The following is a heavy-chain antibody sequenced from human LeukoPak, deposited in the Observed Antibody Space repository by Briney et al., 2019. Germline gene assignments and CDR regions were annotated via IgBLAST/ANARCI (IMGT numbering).Heavy chain of an antibody. CDR1: GYTFTGYY. CDR2: INPNSGGT. Sequence: ASVKVSCKASGYTFTGYYMHWVRQAPGQGLEWMGWINPNSGGTNYAQKFQGRVTMTRDTSISTAYMELSRLRSDDTAVYYFAVTLQYYYYGMDVWGQGTTVTVSS. D-gene: IGHD4-4*01. V-gene: IGHV1-2*02. CDR3: AVTLQYYYYGMDV. J-gene: IGHJ6*02.